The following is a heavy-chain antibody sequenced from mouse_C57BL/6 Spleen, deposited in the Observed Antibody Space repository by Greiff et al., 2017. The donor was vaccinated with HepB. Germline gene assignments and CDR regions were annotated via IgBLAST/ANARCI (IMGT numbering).Heavy chain of an antibody. D-gene: IGHD2-10*01. V-gene: IGHV5-4*01. J-gene: IGHJ3*01. CDR2: ISDGGSYT. CDR3: ARDPFYGYYQAWFAY. Sequence: EVKLVESGGGLVKPGGSLKLSCAASGFTFSSYAMSWVRQTPEKRLEWVATISDGGSYTYYPDNVKGRFTISRDNAKNNLYLQMSHLKSEDTPMYYCARDPFYGYYQAWFAYWGQGTLVTVSA. CDR1: GFTFSSYA.